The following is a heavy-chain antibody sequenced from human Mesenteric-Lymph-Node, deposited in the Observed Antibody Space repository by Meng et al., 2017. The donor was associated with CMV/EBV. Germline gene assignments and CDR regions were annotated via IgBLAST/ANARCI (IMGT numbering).Heavy chain of an antibody. CDR3: ARGRAARKDY. CDR2: IYHSGST. CDR1: GGPISSSNW. V-gene: IGHV4-4*02. J-gene: IGHJ4*02. D-gene: IGHD6-6*01. Sequence: SVTCTVSGGPISSSNWWSWVRQSPGKGLEWIGEIYHSGSTNYNPSLKSRVTISVDTSKNQFSLKLSSVTAADTAVYYCARGRAARKDYWGQGTLVTVSS.